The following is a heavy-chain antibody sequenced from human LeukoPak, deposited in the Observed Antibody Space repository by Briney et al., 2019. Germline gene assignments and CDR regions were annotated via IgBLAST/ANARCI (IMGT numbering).Heavy chain of an antibody. CDR3: ATPGQYCSSTTCPSPRDY. CDR1: GFTFSSYA. CDR2: ISGSGGST. V-gene: IGHV3-23*01. J-gene: IGHJ4*02. D-gene: IGHD2-2*01. Sequence: QPGGSLRLSCAASGFTFSSYAMSWVRQAPGKGLEWVSGISGSGGSTNYADSVKGRFTISRDNSNNMLYLQMNSLRAEDMAVSYCATPGQYCSSTTCPSPRDYWGQGTLVTVSS.